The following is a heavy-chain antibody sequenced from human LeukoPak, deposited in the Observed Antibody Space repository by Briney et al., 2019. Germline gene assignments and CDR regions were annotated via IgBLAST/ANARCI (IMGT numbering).Heavy chain of an antibody. CDR3: ARASKGPRDYDYVWGSYHKLHDAFDI. CDR1: GGTFSSYA. V-gene: IGHV1-69*05. CDR2: IIPIFGTA. Sequence: ASVKVSCKASGGTFSSYAISWVRQAPGQGLEWVGGIIPIFGTANYAQKFRGRVTITTDESTSTAYMELSSLRSEDTAGYYCARASKGPRDYDYVWGSYHKLHDAFDIWGQGTMVTVSS. J-gene: IGHJ3*02. D-gene: IGHD3-16*02.